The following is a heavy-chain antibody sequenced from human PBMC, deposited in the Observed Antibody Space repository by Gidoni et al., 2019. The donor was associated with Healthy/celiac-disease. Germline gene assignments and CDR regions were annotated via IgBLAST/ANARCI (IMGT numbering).Heavy chain of an antibody. J-gene: IGHJ6*02. CDR3: ARGGPASGFWSGPSSYGMDV. CDR2: INPNSGGT. V-gene: IGHV1-2*02. Sequence: QVQLVQSGAEVKKPGASVKVSCKASGYTFTGYYLHWVRQAPGQGLEWMGWINPNSGGTNYAQKFQGRVTMTRDTSISTAYMELSRLRSDDTAVYYCARGGPASGFWSGPSSYGMDVWGQGTTVTVSS. CDR1: GYTFTGYY. D-gene: IGHD3-3*01.